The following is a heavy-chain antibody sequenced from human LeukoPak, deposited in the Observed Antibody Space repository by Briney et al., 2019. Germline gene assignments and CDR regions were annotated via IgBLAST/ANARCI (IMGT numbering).Heavy chain of an antibody. V-gene: IGHV3-53*04. D-gene: IGHD5-18*01. CDR1: GFTVSTNC. CDR3: ARVDTVMAYYFDL. CDR2: IYSGGTT. J-gene: IGHJ4*02. Sequence: GGSLRLSCAASGFTVSTNCMTWVRQAPGKGLDWVSTIYSGGTTYYADSVMGRLTISRHNSRNTLYLQMNSLRAEDTAVYYCARVDTVMAYYFDLWGQGTLVTVSA.